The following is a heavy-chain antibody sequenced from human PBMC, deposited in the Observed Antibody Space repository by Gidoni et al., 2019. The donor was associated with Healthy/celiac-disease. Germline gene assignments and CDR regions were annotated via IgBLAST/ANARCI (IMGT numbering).Heavy chain of an antibody. CDR1: ELTFRSYA. Sequence: QVQLVESGGGVDQPGRSLHLSFAASELTFRSYAMHWVRQAHGKGREWVAVISYEGSNKYYADSVKGRFTISRDNSKNTLYLQMNSLRAEDTAVYYCARARGIVGATGRIDYWGQGTLVTVSS. CDR3: ARARGIVGATGRIDY. D-gene: IGHD1-26*01. CDR2: ISYEGSNK. V-gene: IGHV3-30-3*01. J-gene: IGHJ4*02.